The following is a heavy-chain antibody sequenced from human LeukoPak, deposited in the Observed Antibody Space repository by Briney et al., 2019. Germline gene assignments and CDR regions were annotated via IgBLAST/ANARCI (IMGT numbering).Heavy chain of an antibody. D-gene: IGHD2-21*02. J-gene: IGHJ4*02. CDR3: TRGKPETVFDS. Sequence: SETLSLTCTVYGGSFSNYCWTWIRQPPGKGLEWIGEINHSGSTNYNPSLKSRVTISVDTSKDQFSLKLTSVTAADTAVYYCTRGKPETVFDSWGQGTLVTVSS. CDR2: INHSGST. CDR1: GGSFSNYC. V-gene: IGHV4-34*01.